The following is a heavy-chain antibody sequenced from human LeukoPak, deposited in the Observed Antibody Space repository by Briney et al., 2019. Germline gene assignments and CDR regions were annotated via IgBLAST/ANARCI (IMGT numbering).Heavy chain of an antibody. CDR3: ARATIRYFDWFPGSFDY. V-gene: IGHV3-53*01. J-gene: IGHJ4*02. CDR2: IYSGGST. CDR1: GFTVSSNY. Sequence: GASLRLSCAASGFTVSSNYMSWVRQTPGKGLEWVSVIYSGGSTYYADSVKGRFTISRDNSKNTLYLQMNSLRAEDTAVYYCARATIRYFDWFPGSFDYWGQGTLVTVSS. D-gene: IGHD3-9*01.